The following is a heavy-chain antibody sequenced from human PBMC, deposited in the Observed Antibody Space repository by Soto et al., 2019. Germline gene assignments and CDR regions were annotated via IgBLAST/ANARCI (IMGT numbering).Heavy chain of an antibody. Sequence: SETLSLTCTVSGGSTSSDNYWSWIRQPPGKGLEWIGHIYYSGNTDYNPSLKSRLAISIDASKNQFSLKLSSVTAADTAVYFCAREGGESSDGLYYFDSWGQGSLVTVSS. J-gene: IGHJ4*02. CDR2: IYYSGNT. CDR1: GGSTSSDNY. V-gene: IGHV4-30-4*01. CDR3: AREGGESSDGLYYFDS. D-gene: IGHD3-16*01.